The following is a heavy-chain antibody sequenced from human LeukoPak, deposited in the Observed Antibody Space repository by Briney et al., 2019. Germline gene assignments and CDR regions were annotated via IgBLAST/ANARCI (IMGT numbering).Heavy chain of an antibody. CDR1: GFTFSNYA. CDR3: ARESNYYGSGSYYNSHFDY. Sequence: GGSLRLSCAASGFTFSNYAMNWVRQAPGKGLEWVSSISSSSSYIYYADSVKGRFTISRDNAKNSLYLQMNSLRAEDTAVYYCARESNYYGSGSYYNSHFDYWGQGTLVTVSS. CDR2: ISSSSSYI. D-gene: IGHD3-10*01. J-gene: IGHJ4*02. V-gene: IGHV3-21*01.